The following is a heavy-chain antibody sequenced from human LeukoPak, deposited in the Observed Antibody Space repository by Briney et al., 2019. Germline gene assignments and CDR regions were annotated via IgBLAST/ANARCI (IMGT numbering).Heavy chain of an antibody. CDR2: ISAYNGNT. CDR3: ARSMVVFDY. CDR1: GYTFTSYG. D-gene: IGHD3-10*01. J-gene: IGHJ4*02. V-gene: IGHV1-18*01. Sequence: VASVKLSCKASGYTFTSYGISWGRQAPGPGREWMGWISAYNGNTNYAQKLQGRVTMTTDTSTSTAYMELRSLRSDDTAVYYCARSMVVFDYWGQGTLVTVSS.